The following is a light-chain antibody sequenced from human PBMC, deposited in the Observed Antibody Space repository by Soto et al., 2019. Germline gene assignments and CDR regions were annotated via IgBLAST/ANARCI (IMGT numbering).Light chain of an antibody. Sequence: QPVLTQPPSASGTPGQRATISCSGSSSNIGTNTVIWYQQLPGAAPRLLIYSDNQRPSGVPDRFSGSKSGTSASLAISGLQSEDEADYYCAAWDVSLVVFGGGTKLTVL. V-gene: IGLV1-44*01. J-gene: IGLJ2*01. CDR1: SSNIGTNT. CDR3: AAWDVSLVV. CDR2: SDN.